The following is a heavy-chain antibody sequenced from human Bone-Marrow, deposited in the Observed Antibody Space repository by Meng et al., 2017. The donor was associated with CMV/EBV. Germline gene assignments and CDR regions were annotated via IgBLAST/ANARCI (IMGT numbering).Heavy chain of an antibody. CDR2: INPNSGGT. Sequence: ASVKVSCKPSGYTFTTYDINWVRQAPGQGLEWMGWINPNSGGTNYAQKFQGRVTMTRDTSISTAYMELSRLRSDDTAVYYCARSYRKDDAFDIWGQGTMVTVSS. V-gene: IGHV1-2*02. CDR3: ARSYRKDDAFDI. J-gene: IGHJ3*02. CDR1: GYTFTTYD. D-gene: IGHD1-14*01.